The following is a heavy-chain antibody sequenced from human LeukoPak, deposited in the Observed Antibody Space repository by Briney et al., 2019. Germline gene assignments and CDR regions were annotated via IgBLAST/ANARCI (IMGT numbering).Heavy chain of an antibody. Sequence: GGSLRLSCAASGFSFSSYAMTWVRQAPGKGLEWVGRIKRKADGGPTDYAAPVKGRFTISRDDSKDTLYLQMNSLKTEDTAMYYCTTNDAFDIWGQGTMVTVSS. CDR1: GFSFSSYA. CDR3: TTNDAFDI. V-gene: IGHV3-15*01. J-gene: IGHJ3*02. CDR2: IKRKADGGPT.